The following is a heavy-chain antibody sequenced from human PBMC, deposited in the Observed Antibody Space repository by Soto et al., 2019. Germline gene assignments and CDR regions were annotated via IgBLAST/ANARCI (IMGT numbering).Heavy chain of an antibody. J-gene: IGHJ4*02. Sequence: GGSQRLSCTASGFDFSGSEMNWFRQAPGKGLEWVAYITGSGGVMFHADSVKGRFSISRDNAKNSLFLEMSDLTADDTGVYYCAKVAPFILGSPFWGQGTLVTVSS. D-gene: IGHD2-21*01. CDR1: GFDFSGSE. V-gene: IGHV3-48*03. CDR2: ITGSGGVM. CDR3: AKVAPFILGSPF.